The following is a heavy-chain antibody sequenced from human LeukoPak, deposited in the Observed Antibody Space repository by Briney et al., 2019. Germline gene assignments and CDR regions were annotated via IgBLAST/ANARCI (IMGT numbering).Heavy chain of an antibody. CDR3: ARDRAWLAY. V-gene: IGHV3-11*06. J-gene: IGHJ4*02. CDR1: GFTFSDYY. D-gene: IGHD6-19*01. CDR2: ISSSSSYT. Sequence: PGGSLRLSCAASGFTFSDYYMSWIRQAPGKGLEWVSYISSSSSYTNYADSVKGRFTISRDNAKNSLYLQMNSLGAEDTAVYYCARDRAWLAYWGQGTLVTVSS.